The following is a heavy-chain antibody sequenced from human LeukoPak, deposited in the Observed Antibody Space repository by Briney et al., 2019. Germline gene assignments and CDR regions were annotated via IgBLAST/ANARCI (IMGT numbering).Heavy chain of an antibody. V-gene: IGHV4-38-2*02. CDR3: ARQDGYSYWYFDL. Sequence: SETLSLTFTVSGNSITSGYYWGWIRQPPGKGLQWIGNIFHNGNTYYNPSLKSRVTMSVDTSNNQFSLKLTSVTATDTAVYYCARQDGYSYWYFDLWGRGTLVTVSS. D-gene: IGHD5-24*01. J-gene: IGHJ2*01. CDR1: GNSITSGYY. CDR2: IFHNGNT.